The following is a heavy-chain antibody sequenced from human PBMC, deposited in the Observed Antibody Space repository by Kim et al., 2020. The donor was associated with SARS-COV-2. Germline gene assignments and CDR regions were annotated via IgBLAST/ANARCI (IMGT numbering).Heavy chain of an antibody. V-gene: IGHV1-3*01. Sequence: ASVKVSCKASGYTFTSYAMHWVRQAPGQRLEWMGWINAGNGNTKYSQKFQGRVTITRDTSASTAYMELSSLRSEDTAVYYCARKRLNAVVGTTGPIFDYWGQGTLVTVSS. D-gene: IGHD6-19*01. CDR1: GYTFTSYA. J-gene: IGHJ4*02. CDR3: ARKRLNAVVGTTGPIFDY. CDR2: INAGNGNT.